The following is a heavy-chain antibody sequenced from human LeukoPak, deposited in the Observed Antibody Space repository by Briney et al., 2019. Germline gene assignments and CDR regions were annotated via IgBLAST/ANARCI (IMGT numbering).Heavy chain of an antibody. CDR3: ARGGSYGSGSSYDPFDY. J-gene: IGHJ4*02. CDR2: INPNSGGT. D-gene: IGHD3-10*01. V-gene: IGHV1-2*04. CDR1: GYTFTGYY. Sequence: ASVKVSCKASGYTFTGYYMHWVRQAPGQGLEWMGWINPNSGGTNYAQKFQGWATMTRDTSTSTAYMELSRLRSDDTAVYYCARGGSYGSGSSYDPFDYWGQGTLVTVSS.